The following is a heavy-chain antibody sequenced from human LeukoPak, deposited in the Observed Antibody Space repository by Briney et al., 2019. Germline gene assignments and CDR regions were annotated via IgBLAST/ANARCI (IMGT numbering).Heavy chain of an antibody. CDR1: GGSISSSSYY. V-gene: IGHV4-39*01. CDR2: IYSSGST. D-gene: IGHD3-10*01. J-gene: IGHJ4*02. Sequence: SETLSLTCTVSGGSISSSSYYWGWIRQPPGKGLEWIGSIYSSGSTYYNPSLKSRVTISVDTSKNQFSLNLSSVPASDTAVYSCVRRGGSGRSFDYWGQGTLVTVSS. CDR3: VRRGGSGRSFDY.